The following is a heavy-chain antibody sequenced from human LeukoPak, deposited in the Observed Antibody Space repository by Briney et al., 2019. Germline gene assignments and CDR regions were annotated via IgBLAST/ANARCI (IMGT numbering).Heavy chain of an antibody. V-gene: IGHV4-4*07. CDR2: IYTSGST. D-gene: IGHD4-17*01. CDR3: AREPYGDYGSPYYYYMDV. J-gene: IGHJ6*03. CDR1: GGSISSYY. Sequence: PSETLSLTCTVSGGSISSYYWSWIWQPAGKGLEWIGRIYTSGSTNYNPSLKSRVTMSVDTSKNQFSLKLSSVTAADTAVYYCAREPYGDYGSPYYYYMDVWGKGTTVTVSS.